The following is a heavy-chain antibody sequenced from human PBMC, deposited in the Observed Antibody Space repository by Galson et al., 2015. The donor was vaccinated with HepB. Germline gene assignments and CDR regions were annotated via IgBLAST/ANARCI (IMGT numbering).Heavy chain of an antibody. Sequence: SETLSLTCAVSGGPISSYYWSWIRQPPGKGLEWIGYMYFSGSTSYNPSLSSRVTISIDTSKKQFSLKMSSVTAADTAVYYCARNPRGVRTGTLYYYMDVWGKGTTVTVSS. CDR3: ARNPRGVRTGTLYYYMDV. D-gene: IGHD3-10*01. CDR2: MYFSGST. V-gene: IGHV4-59*01. CDR1: GGPISSYY. J-gene: IGHJ6*03.